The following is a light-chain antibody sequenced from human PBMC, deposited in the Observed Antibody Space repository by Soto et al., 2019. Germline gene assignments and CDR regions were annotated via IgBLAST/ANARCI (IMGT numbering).Light chain of an antibody. CDR1: SGSIASNY. CDR2: ENN. J-gene: IGLJ3*02. Sequence: NFMLTQPHSVSESPGKTVTISCTGSSGSIASNYVQWYQQRPGSAPTTVIYENNQRPSGVPDRFSGSIDSSSNSASLTISGLKIEDEADYYCQSYDSSNWVFGGGTQLTVL. CDR3: QSYDSSNWV. V-gene: IGLV6-57*02.